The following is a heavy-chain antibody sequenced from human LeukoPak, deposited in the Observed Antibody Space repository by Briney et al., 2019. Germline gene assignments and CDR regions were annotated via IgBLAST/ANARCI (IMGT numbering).Heavy chain of an antibody. V-gene: IGHV3-30*18. CDR2: ISYDGSNK. Sequence: SGGSLTLSCAASGFTFSSYGLHWVRQAPGRGLEWVAVISYDGSNKYYADSVKGRFTISRDNSKNTLYLQMNSLRAEDTAVYYCAKRSVAGHYGMDVWGQGTTVTVSS. CDR3: AKRSVAGHYGMDV. CDR1: GFTFSSYG. J-gene: IGHJ6*02. D-gene: IGHD6-19*01.